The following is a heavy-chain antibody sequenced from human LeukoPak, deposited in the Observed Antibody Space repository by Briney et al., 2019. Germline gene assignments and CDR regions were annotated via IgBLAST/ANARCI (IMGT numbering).Heavy chain of an antibody. CDR2: INHSGST. D-gene: IGHD6-13*01. J-gene: IGHJ5*02. V-gene: IGHV4-34*01. CDR1: GGSFSGYY. Sequence: PSETLSLTCAVYGGSFSGYYWSWIRQPPGKGLEWIGEINHSGSTNYNPSLRSRVTISVDTSKNQFSLKLSSVTAADTAVYYCAREGDSSSVGWFDPWGQGTLVTVSS. CDR3: AREGDSSSVGWFDP.